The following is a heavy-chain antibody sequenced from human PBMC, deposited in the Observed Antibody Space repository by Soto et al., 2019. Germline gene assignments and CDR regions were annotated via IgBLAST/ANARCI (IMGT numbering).Heavy chain of an antibody. Sequence: EVQLVESGGGLVKPGGSLRLSCAASGFTFSNAWINWVRQAPGKGLEWVGRIKSKTDGGTTDFAAPVQGSFTIARDDSINMVYLQMNSLKTEDTGIYDSTTDSYSTMIVDRFDYWGHGTLVTVSS. V-gene: IGHV3-15*07. D-gene: IGHD3-22*01. CDR1: GFTFSNAW. CDR2: IKSKTDGGTT. J-gene: IGHJ4*01. CDR3: TTDSYSTMIVDRFDY.